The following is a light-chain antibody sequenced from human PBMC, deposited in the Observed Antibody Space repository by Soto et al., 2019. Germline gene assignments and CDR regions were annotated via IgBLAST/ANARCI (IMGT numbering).Light chain of an antibody. CDR2: KAS. V-gene: IGKV1-5*03. CDR1: QSISSW. Sequence: DIQMTQSPSTLSASVGDRVTITCRASQSISSWLAWYQQKPGKAPKLLIYKASTLQSGVPSRFSGSGSGTEYTLDISSLQPDDSGTDYCQQYNDNWTFGQGTKVEIK. CDR3: QQYNDNWT. J-gene: IGKJ1*01.